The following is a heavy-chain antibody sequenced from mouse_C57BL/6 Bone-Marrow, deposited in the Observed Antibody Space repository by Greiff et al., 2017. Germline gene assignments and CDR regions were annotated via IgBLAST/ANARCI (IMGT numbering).Heavy chain of an antibody. CDR2: IYPRSGNT. CDR3: AREKTARDYYAMDY. J-gene: IGHJ4*01. D-gene: IGHD3-2*01. CDR1: GYTFTSYG. V-gene: IGHV1-81*01. Sequence: QVQLQQSGAELARPGASVKLSCKASGYTFTSYGISWVKQRTGQGLEWIGEIYPRSGNTYYNEKFKGKATLTADKSSSTAYMELRSLTSEDSAVYFCAREKTARDYYAMDYWGQGTSVTVSS.